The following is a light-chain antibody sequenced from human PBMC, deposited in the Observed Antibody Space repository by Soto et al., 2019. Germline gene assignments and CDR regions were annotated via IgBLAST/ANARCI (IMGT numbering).Light chain of an antibody. CDR3: SSYAGSSTWV. CDR2: EVS. CDR1: SSDVGGYNY. V-gene: IGLV2-8*01. Sequence: QSAPTQPSSASGSPGQSATISCTGTSSDVGGYNYVSWYQQYPGKAPKLMIYEVSKRPSGAPDRFSGSKSGNTASLTVSGLQAEDEADYYCSSYAGSSTWVFGGGTKLTVL. J-gene: IGLJ2*01.